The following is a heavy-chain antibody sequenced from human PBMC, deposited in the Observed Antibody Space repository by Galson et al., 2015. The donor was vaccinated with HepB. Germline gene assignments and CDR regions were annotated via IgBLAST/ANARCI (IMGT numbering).Heavy chain of an antibody. CDR1: GFSISSYW. Sequence: SLRLSCAVSGFSISSYWMHWVRQAPGKGLVWVSRINSDGSITNYADSVKGRFTISRDNAKNTLFLQMNSLRAEDTAVYYCQVVTLSWGQGTLVTVSS. J-gene: IGHJ5*02. V-gene: IGHV3-74*01. CDR3: QVVTLS. CDR2: INSDGSIT. D-gene: IGHD3-22*01.